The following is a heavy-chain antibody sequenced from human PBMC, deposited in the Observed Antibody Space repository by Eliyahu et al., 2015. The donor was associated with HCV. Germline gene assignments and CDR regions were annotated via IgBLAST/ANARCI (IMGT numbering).Heavy chain of an antibody. D-gene: IGHD1-26*01. V-gene: IGHV2-70*15. J-gene: IGHJ6*02. CDR1: GFSLSTSGMC. Sequence: QVTLRESGPALVKPTQTLTLTCTFSGFSLSTSGMCVSWIRQPPGKALEWLARIDWDDDKYYSTSLKTRLTISKDTSKNQVVLTMTNMDPVDTATYYCARTSGSYYSNYYYGMDVWGQGTTVTVSS. CDR2: IDWDDDK. CDR3: ARTSGSYYSNYYYGMDV.